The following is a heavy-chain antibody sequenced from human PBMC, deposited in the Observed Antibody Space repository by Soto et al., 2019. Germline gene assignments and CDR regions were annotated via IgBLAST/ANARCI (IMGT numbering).Heavy chain of an antibody. CDR3: ARAYCSSTSCYGWY. CDR1: GGSISSSSYY. J-gene: IGHJ4*02. CDR2: IYYSGST. V-gene: IGHV4-39*01. D-gene: IGHD2-2*01. Sequence: SETLSLTCTVSGGSISSSSYYWGWIRQPPGKGLEWIGSIYYSGSTYYNPSLKSRVTISVDTSKNQFSLKLSSVTAADTAVYYCARAYCSSTSCYGWYWGQGTLVTVSS.